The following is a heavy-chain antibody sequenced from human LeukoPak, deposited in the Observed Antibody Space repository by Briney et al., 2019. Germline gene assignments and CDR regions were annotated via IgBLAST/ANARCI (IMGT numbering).Heavy chain of an antibody. V-gene: IGHV3-23*01. CDR2: ISGSGTGT. CDR1: GFTFSSSA. Sequence: GGSLRLSCAASGFTFSSSAMSWVRQAPGKGLYWVSAISGSGTGTYYADSVKGRFTISRDNSKNTLYLQMNSLRAEDTAVYYCAKEGGTGTRFDYWSQGTLVTVSS. J-gene: IGHJ4*02. D-gene: IGHD1-7*01. CDR3: AKEGGTGTRFDY.